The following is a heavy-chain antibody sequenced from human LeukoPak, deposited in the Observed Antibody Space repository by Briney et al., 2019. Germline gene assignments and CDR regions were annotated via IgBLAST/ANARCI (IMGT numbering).Heavy chain of an antibody. J-gene: IGHJ4*02. D-gene: IGHD1-1*01. CDR2: IYYSGST. CDR3: AREGGTTVDY. Sequence: PSETLSLTCAVSSDSISSYYWSWIRQPPGKGLEWIGYIYYSGSTNYNPSLKSRVTISVDTSKNQFSLKLSSVTAADTAVYYCAREGGTTVDYWGQGTLVTVSS. V-gene: IGHV4-59*01. CDR1: SDSISSYY.